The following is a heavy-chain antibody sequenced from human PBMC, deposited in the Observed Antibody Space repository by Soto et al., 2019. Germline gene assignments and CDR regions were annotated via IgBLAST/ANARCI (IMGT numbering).Heavy chain of an antibody. Sequence: EVQLLESGGGLVQPGGSLRLSCAASGFSFSTYSMAWVRQAPGKGPEWVSGLSHGGAYTFYADSVKGRFIISVDISQNTVYLQMNSLRTEDTAVYYCAKWSGYGDAWGQGTLVTVSS. D-gene: IGHD4-17*01. CDR2: LSHGGAYT. CDR3: AKWSGYGDA. V-gene: IGHV3-23*01. J-gene: IGHJ4*02. CDR1: GFSFSTYS.